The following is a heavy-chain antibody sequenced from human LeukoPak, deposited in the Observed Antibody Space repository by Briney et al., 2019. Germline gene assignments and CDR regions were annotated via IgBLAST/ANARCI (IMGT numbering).Heavy chain of an antibody. CDR3: AKDEGYYYYMDV. CDR1: GFTFSSFA. Sequence: GSLRLSCSASGFTFSSFAMNWVRRAPGKGLEWVAFIRYDGSNKYYADSVKGRFTISRDNSKNTLYLQMNSLRAEDTAVYYCAKDEGYYYYMDVWGKGTTVTISS. J-gene: IGHJ6*03. CDR2: IRYDGSNK. V-gene: IGHV3-30*02.